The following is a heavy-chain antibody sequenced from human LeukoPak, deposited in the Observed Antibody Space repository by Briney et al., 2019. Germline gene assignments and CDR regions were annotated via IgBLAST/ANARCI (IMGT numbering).Heavy chain of an antibody. D-gene: IGHD1-26*01. CDR3: ARQTFLPLGTGPRFDP. CDR2: IYYSGST. Sequence: SETLSLTCTVSGGSISSGGYYWSWIRQHPGKGLEWIGYIYYSGSTNYNPSLKSRVTISVDTSKNQFSLKLSSVTAADTAVYYCARQTFLPLGTGPRFDPWAREPWSPSPQ. J-gene: IGHJ5*02. V-gene: IGHV4-61*08. CDR1: GGSISSGGYY.